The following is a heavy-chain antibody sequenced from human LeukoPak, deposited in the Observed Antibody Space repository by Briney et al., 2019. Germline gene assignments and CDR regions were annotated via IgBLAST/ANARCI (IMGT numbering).Heavy chain of an antibody. J-gene: IGHJ4*02. Sequence: PSETLSLTCTVSGGSISSSSYYWGWIRQPPGKGLEWIGSIYYSGSTYYDPSLKSRVTIFVDTSKNQFSLKLSSVTAADTAVYYCASGPPTVTTFDYWGQGTLVTVSS. CDR2: IYYSGST. CDR1: GGSISSSSYY. CDR3: ASGPPTVTTFDY. V-gene: IGHV4-39*01. D-gene: IGHD4-17*01.